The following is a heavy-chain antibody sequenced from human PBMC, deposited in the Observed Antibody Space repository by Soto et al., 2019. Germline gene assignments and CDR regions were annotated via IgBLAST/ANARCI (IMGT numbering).Heavy chain of an antibody. V-gene: IGHV4-31*03. Sequence: QVQLQESGPGLVKPSQTLSLTCTVSGGSISSGGYYWSWIRQHPGKGLEWIGYIYYSGSTYYNLSLKSRVTVSVDTSKNQFSLNLNSVTAADTAVYYCARGGYCSGGSCYSGWMDYWGQGTLVTVSS. CDR2: IYYSGST. J-gene: IGHJ4*02. D-gene: IGHD2-15*01. CDR1: GGSISSGGYY. CDR3: ARGGYCSGGSCYSGWMDY.